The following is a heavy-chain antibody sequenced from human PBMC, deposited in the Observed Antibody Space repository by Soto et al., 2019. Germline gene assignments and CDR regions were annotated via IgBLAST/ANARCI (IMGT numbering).Heavy chain of an antibody. CDR3: ARGGVDCSSRIDYSYGMDV. V-gene: IGHV3-30-3*01. J-gene: IGHJ6*01. CDR1: GFTFSSYA. D-gene: IGHD2-15*01. CDR2: ISYDGGNK. Sequence: GGSPRLSCAASGFTFSSYAMHWVRQAPGKGLEWVAVISYDGGNKYYADSVKGRFTISRDNSKNTLYLQMNSLRAEDTAVYYCARGGVDCSSRIDYSYGMDVWVQRTTVVGSS.